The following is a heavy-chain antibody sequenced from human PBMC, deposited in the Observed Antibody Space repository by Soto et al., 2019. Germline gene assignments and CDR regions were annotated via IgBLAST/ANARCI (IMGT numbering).Heavy chain of an antibody. J-gene: IGHJ5*02. CDR3: ARAVTWIIWPNWFDP. Sequence: QVQLQQWGAGLLKPSETLSLTCAVYGGSFSGYYWSWIRQPPGKGLEWIGEINHSGSTNYNPSLKSRVTISVDTSKNQFSLKLSSVTAADTAVYYCARAVTWIIWPNWFDPWGQGTLVTVSS. CDR1: GGSFSGYY. D-gene: IGHD3-16*01. CDR2: INHSGST. V-gene: IGHV4-34*01.